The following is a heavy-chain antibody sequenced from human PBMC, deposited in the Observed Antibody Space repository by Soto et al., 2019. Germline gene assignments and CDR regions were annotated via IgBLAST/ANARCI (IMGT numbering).Heavy chain of an antibody. V-gene: IGHV4-59*12. CDR2: IYNSGRGST. CDR1: GSSMTTYY. D-gene: IGHD1-26*01. J-gene: IGHJ6*02. Sequence: SETLSLTCSVSGSSMTTYYWHWIRQAPGKGLEWIGFIYNSGRGSTGSNPSLSSRVTISVDRSKNQFSLKLSSVTAADTAVYYCHARGPLPTAGNGEYYYYGMDVWGQGTTVTVSS. CDR3: HARGPLPTAGNGEYYYYGMDV.